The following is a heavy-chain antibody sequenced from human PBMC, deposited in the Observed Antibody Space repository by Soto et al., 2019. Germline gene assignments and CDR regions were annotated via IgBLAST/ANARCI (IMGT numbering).Heavy chain of an antibody. CDR3: ARWSGYCSSTSCLRAFDY. CDR1: GGSVSSGSYY. Sequence: SETLSLTCTVSGGSVSSGSYYWGWVRQPPGKGLEWIGCVYYSGSTYYNPSLKSRVTISVDTSKNQFSLKLSSVTAADTAVYYCARWSGYCSSTSCLRAFDYWGQGTLVTVSS. CDR2: VYYSGST. D-gene: IGHD2-2*01. V-gene: IGHV4-30-4*08. J-gene: IGHJ4*02.